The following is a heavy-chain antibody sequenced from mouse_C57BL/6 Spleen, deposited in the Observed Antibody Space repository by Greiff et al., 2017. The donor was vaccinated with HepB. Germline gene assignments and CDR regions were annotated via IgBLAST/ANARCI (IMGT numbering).Heavy chain of an antibody. Sequence: QVQLQQSGPELVKPGASVKISCKASGYAFSSSWMNWVKQRPGKGLEWIGRIYPGDGDTNYNGKFKGKATLTADKSSSTAYMQLSSLTSEDSAVYFCARGWYDVWGTGTTVTVSS. CDR2: IYPGDGDT. CDR1: GYAFSSSW. D-gene: IGHD1-1*02. CDR3: ARGWYDV. V-gene: IGHV1-82*01. J-gene: IGHJ1*03.